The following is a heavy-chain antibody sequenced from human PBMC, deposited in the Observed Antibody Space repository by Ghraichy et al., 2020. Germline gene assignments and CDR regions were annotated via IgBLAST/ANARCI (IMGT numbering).Heavy chain of an antibody. D-gene: IGHD1-26*01. CDR1: GYTFTSYG. Sequence: ASVKVSCKASGYTFTSYGISWVRQAPGQGLEWMGWISAYNGNTNYAQKLQGRVTMTTDTSTSTAYMELRSLRSDDTAVYYCASVVGATYGDDAFDIWGQGTMVTVSS. V-gene: IGHV1-18*01. CDR2: ISAYNGNT. J-gene: IGHJ3*02. CDR3: ASVVGATYGDDAFDI.